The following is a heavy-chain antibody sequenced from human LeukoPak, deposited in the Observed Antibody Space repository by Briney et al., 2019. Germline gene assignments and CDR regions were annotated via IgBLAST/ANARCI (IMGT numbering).Heavy chain of an antibody. D-gene: IGHD5-12*01. V-gene: IGHV4-61*01. CDR3: ARVNGYGPHYWYFDL. Sequence: SETLSLTCTVSGASVSSRSHYWSWIRQPPGKGLEWIGYIYYSGSTNYNPSLKSRVTISVDTSKNQFSLKLSSVTAADTAVYYCARVNGYGPHYWYFDLWGRGTLVTVSS. CDR2: IYYSGST. CDR1: GASVSSRSHY. J-gene: IGHJ2*01.